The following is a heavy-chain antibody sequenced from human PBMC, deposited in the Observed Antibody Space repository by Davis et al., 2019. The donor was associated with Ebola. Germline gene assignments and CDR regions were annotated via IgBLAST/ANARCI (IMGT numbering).Heavy chain of an antibody. CDR1: GGSLSGFS. V-gene: IGHV4-34*01. J-gene: IGHJ4*02. D-gene: IGHD6-13*01. Sequence: SETLSLTCVVNGGSLSGFSWSWVRQPPGGGLEWIGDINPRGRTNYNPSLRSRATISMDTSANRLSLSLGSVTAADTAVYYCAFIGTSSWYDYWGQGTLVTVSS. CDR2: INPRGRT. CDR3: AFIGTSSWYDY.